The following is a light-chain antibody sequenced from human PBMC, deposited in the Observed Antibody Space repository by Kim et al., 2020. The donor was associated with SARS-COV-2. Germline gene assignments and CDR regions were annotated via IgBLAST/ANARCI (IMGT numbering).Light chain of an antibody. Sequence: DIVMTQSPLSLPVTPGEPASISCRSSQSLLHSNGYNYLDWYLQKPGQSPQLLIYLGSNRASGVPDRFSGSGSGTDFTLKISSVEADDVGVYYCMQALQTPPTFGQGTKVDI. CDR2: LGS. J-gene: IGKJ1*01. CDR1: QSLLHSNGYNY. CDR3: MQALQTPPT. V-gene: IGKV2-28*01.